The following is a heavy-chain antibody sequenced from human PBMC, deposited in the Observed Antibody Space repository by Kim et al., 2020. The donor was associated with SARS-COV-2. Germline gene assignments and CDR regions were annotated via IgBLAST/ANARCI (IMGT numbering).Heavy chain of an antibody. CDR2: INGDGSTT. J-gene: IGHJ6*02. D-gene: IGHD5-12*01. Sequence: GGSLRLSCAASGFTFSSFWMNWVRQAPGKGLVWVSRINGDGSTTTYADSVKGRFIISRDNARNTLYLQMNSLRAEDTGVYYCARRGGYGAYDNMDVWGQGTTITASS. CDR1: GFTFSSFW. V-gene: IGHV3-74*01. CDR3: ARRGGYGAYDNMDV.